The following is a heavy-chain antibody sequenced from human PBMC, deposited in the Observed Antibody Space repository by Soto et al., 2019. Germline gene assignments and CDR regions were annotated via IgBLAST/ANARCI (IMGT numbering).Heavy chain of an antibody. Sequence: LSLTCAVYGGSFSGYYWSWIRQPPGKGLEWIGEINHSGSTNYNPSLKSRVTISVDTSKNQFSLKLSSVTAADTAVYYCARRARFYFGSVSYHKAGRNYGMDVWGQGTTVTVSS. CDR3: ARRARFYFGSVSYHKAGRNYGMDV. CDR1: GGSFSGYY. J-gene: IGHJ6*02. CDR2: INHSGST. V-gene: IGHV4-34*01. D-gene: IGHD3-10*01.